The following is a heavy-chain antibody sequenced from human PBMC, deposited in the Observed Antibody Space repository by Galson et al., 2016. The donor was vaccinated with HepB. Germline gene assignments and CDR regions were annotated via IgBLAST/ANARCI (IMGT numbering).Heavy chain of an antibody. J-gene: IGHJ4*02. CDR2: INQNGSDR. CDR1: GFTFSTSW. CDR3: ESSGASGFDH. V-gene: IGHV3-7*01. Sequence: SLRLSCAASGFTFSTSWMTWVRRAPGKGLEWVANINQNGSDRNYLDSVKGRFTISRDNAKDSLYLQMNSRGAEAAAVYYCESSGASGFDHWGQGTLVTVSS.